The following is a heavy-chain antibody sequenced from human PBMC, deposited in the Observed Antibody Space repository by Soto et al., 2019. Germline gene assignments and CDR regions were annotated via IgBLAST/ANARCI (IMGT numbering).Heavy chain of an antibody. CDR2: ISGSGGST. Sequence: GGSLTLSCAASRFTFSSYAMSWVRQAPGKGLEWVSAISGSGGSTYYADSVKGRFTISRDNSKNTLYLQMNSLRAEDTAVYYCAKVGGYSSSWYGWFDPWGQGTLVTVSS. V-gene: IGHV3-23*01. CDR3: AKVGGYSSSWYGWFDP. D-gene: IGHD6-13*01. CDR1: RFTFSSYA. J-gene: IGHJ5*02.